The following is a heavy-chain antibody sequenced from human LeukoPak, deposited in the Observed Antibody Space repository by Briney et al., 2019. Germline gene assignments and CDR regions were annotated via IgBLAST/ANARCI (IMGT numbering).Heavy chain of an antibody. J-gene: IGHJ4*02. CDR1: GYSITTAYY. Sequence: KPSETLSLTCAVSGYSITTAYYWGWIRQSPATGLECIGSMYRSGSAFYNPSLKSRVSISLDTSKNQFSLNLTSVTAADTALYYCARAVAITRTRGFYFDYWSQGTLVTVSS. CDR2: MYRSGSA. V-gene: IGHV4-38-2*01. D-gene: IGHD1-20*01. CDR3: ARAVAITRTRGFYFDY.